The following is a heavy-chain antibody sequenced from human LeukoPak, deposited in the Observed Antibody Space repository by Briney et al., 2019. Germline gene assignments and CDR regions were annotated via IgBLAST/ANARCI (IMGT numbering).Heavy chain of an antibody. J-gene: IGHJ5*02. CDR3: AKRGNTISFFDP. CDR1: GFTFSNYA. D-gene: IGHD5-24*01. V-gene: IGHV3-23*01. CDR2: LTGRGDSA. Sequence: GGSLRLPCGASGFTFSNYAMYWVRQAPGKGLEWVSGLTGRGDSAYYADSVKGRFTISRDNSKNTLYLEMNSLRADDTAVYYCAKRGNTISFFDPWGQGTLVTVSS.